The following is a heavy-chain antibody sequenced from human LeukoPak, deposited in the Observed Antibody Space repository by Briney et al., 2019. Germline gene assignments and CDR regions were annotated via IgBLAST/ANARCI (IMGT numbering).Heavy chain of an antibody. D-gene: IGHD3-3*01. V-gene: IGHV3-23*01. CDR1: GVTFSSYS. J-gene: IGHJ4*02. Sequence: GGSLRLSCAASGVTFSSYSMTWVRQAPGKGLEWVSAISGDGGSTEYADSVKGRFTISRDNSKNTLYLQMNSLRAEDTAIYYCARVVYDFWSAYDYWGQGTLVTVSS. CDR3: ARVVYDFWSAYDY. CDR2: ISGDGGST.